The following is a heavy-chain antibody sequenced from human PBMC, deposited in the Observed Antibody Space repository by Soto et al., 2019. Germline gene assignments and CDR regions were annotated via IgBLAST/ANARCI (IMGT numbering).Heavy chain of an antibody. CDR1: GGSISSYY. J-gene: IGHJ4*02. CDR2: IYYSGST. CDR3: ARRWRTYFDF. Sequence: QVQLQESGPGLVKPSETLSLTCTVSGGSISSYYWSWIRQPPGKGLEWIGYIYYSGSTDYDPSLKSRVTISVDTSKNQFSLKLSSVTAADTAVYYCARRWRTYFDFWGQGTLVTVSS. D-gene: IGHD6-13*01. V-gene: IGHV4-59*01.